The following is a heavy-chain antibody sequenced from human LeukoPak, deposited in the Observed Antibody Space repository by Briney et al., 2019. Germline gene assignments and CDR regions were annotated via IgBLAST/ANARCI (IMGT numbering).Heavy chain of an antibody. CDR2: IKSKTDGGTT. J-gene: IGHJ4*02. CDR1: GFTVSSNY. CDR3: TTEVFRYGDYRPFDY. D-gene: IGHD4-17*01. Sequence: GGSLRLSCAASGFTVSSNYMSWVRQAPGKGLEWVGRIKSKTDGGTTDYAAPVKGRFTISRDDSKNTLYLQMNSLKTEDTAVYYCTTEVFRYGDYRPFDYWGQGTLVTVSS. V-gene: IGHV3-15*01.